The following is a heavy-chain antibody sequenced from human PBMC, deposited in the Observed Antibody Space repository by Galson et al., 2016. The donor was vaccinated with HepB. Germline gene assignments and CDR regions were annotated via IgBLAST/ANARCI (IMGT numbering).Heavy chain of an antibody. CDR1: GFTFTSYA. V-gene: IGHV3-30*03. CDR3: ARGSDIVAAPTPFEY. CDR2: ISSDGSGK. D-gene: IGHD2-2*01. Sequence: SLRLSCAASGFTFTSYAMHWVRQAPGKGLEWVALISSDGSGKYYADSLKGRLTISRDNSKNSLFLQMSSLRPADTAVYYCARGSDIVAAPTPFEYWGQGGLVTVSS. J-gene: IGHJ4*02.